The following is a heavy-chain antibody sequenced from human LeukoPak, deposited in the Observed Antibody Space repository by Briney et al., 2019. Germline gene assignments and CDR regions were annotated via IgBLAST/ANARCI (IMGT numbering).Heavy chain of an antibody. CDR3: TADLPPPRGYDYPFDY. CDR2: IKSKAAGETT. J-gene: IGHJ4*02. D-gene: IGHD5-12*01. CDR1: GFTLANVW. Sequence: GRSLRLSCAASGFTLANVWMSWVRQAPGKGLECVGRIKSKAAGETTDYAAPVKGRFTISRDDSKNMLYLQMNSLKSEDTAVYYCTADLPPPRGYDYPFDYWGQGSLVTVSS. V-gene: IGHV3-15*01.